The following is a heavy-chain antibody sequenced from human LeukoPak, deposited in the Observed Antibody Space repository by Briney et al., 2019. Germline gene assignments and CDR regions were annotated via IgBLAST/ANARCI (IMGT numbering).Heavy chain of an antibody. V-gene: IGHV4-34*01. J-gene: IGHJ5*02. CDR2: VNHSGST. CDR1: NESFSGFY. CDR3: ARGRRAAAGKRGFDP. Sequence: SETLSLTCALYNESFSGFYWSWIRQPPGKGLEWIGEVNHSGSTNCNPSLKSRVTISVDTSKNHFSLKLTSVTAADTAVYYCARGRRAAAGKRGFDPWGQGTLVTVSS. D-gene: IGHD6-13*01.